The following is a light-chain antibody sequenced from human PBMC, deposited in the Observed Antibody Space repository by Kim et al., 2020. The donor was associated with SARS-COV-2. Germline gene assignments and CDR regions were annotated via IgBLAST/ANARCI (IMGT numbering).Light chain of an antibody. Sequence: SSELTQDPTRAGALGHMVKSKCQGDSLRSYYGRCYQQKPGQAPILVIYGRNNRPSGIPDRFSGSSSVNTASLTITGAQAEDEADYYCNSRDSTGKRWVFGT. V-gene: IGLV3-19*01. CDR2: GRN. CDR1: SLRSYY. CDR3: NSRDSTGKRWV. J-gene: IGLJ1*01.